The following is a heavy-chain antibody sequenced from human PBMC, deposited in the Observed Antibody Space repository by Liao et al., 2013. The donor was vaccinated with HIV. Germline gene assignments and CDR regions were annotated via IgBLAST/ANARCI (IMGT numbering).Heavy chain of an antibody. J-gene: IGHJ4*02. Sequence: QVQLQESGSGLVKPSETLSLTCTVSGGSINSYYWSWIRQSPGKGLEWIGYIYYSGSTYYNPSLKSRVTISLDRSKNHFSLQLSSVTAADTAMYYCAGYDSSEHYFDYWGQGTLVTVSS. CDR2: IYYSGST. D-gene: IGHD3-22*01. CDR3: AGYDSSEHYFDY. CDR1: GGSINSYY. V-gene: IGHV4-59*12.